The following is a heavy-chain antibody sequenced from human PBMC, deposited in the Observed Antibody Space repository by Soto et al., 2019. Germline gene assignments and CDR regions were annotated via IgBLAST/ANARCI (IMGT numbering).Heavy chain of an antibody. Sequence: GSLRLSRAASGFTFSSDNMNWGRQAPGKGLEWVSSISSSSSHIYYADSVKGRFTISRDNAKNSLYLQMNSLRAEDTAVYYCARDSGPRGYDAFDIWGQGTMVTVSS. V-gene: IGHV3-21*01. CDR2: ISSSSSHI. CDR3: ARDSGPRGYDAFDI. CDR1: GFTFSSDN. D-gene: IGHD2-8*02. J-gene: IGHJ3*02.